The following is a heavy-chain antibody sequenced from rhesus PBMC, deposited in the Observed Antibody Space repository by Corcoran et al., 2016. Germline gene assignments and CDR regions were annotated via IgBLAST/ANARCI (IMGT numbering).Heavy chain of an antibody. Sequence: EVQLVQSGAEVKKPGASVKISCKASGYSFTDYYLHSVRQAPGKGLEWMGRVDPEDGEAIHAQKFLDRVTITADTSTDTAYMELSSLRSEDTAVYYCATVGTGTDGYFDVWGPGTPITISS. CDR2: VDPEDGEA. J-gene: IGHJ2*01. CDR3: ATVGTGTDGYFDV. V-gene: IGHV1-111*02. CDR1: GYSFTDYY. D-gene: IGHD1-26*01.